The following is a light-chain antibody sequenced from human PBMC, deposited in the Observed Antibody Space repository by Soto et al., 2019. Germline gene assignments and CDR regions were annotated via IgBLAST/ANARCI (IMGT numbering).Light chain of an antibody. CDR3: QQYGSSSWT. CDR2: GAS. CDR1: QSVSSNY. Sequence: EIVLTQSPGTLCLSPGERATLSCRASQSVSSNYLAWYQQKPGQAPRLLIHGASGRATGTPDRFSGSGSGTDFTLTISRLEPEDFAVYYCQQYGSSSWTFGQGTKVEVK. V-gene: IGKV3-20*01. J-gene: IGKJ1*01.